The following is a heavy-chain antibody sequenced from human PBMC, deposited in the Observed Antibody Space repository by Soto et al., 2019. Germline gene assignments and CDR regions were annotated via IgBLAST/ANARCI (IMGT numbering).Heavy chain of an antibody. J-gene: IGHJ6*02. D-gene: IGHD5-12*01. V-gene: IGHV3-13*01. CDR1: GFTFSSYD. CDR2: IGTAGDT. CDR3: AREAAWDGYNYYYYYGMDV. Sequence: LGGSVRLSCAASGFTFSSYDMHWVRQATGKGLEWVSAIGTAGDTYYPGSVKGRFTISRENAKNSLYLQMNSLRAEDTAVYYCAREAAWDGYNYYYYYGMDVWGQGTTVTVSS.